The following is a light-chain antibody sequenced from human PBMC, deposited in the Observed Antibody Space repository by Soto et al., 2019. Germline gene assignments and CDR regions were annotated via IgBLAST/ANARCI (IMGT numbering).Light chain of an antibody. CDR1: QSVSSDY. J-gene: IGKJ3*01. CDR2: GAS. V-gene: IGKV3-20*01. CDR3: QRYGLSPPFS. Sequence: EIVLTQSPNTLSLSPGERATLSCRASQSVSSDYLVWYQQKPGQAPRLLIYGASSRATGIPDRFSGSGSGTDFTLTISRLEPEDFAVYYCQRYGLSPPFSFGPGTKVEIK.